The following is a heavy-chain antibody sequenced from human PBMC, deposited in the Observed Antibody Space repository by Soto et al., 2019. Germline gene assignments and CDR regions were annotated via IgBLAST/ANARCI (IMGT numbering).Heavy chain of an antibody. CDR2: INPDSGAT. V-gene: IGHV1-2*02. Sequence: VASVKVSCKASGYSFTGYYIHWVRQAPGQGLEWMGWINPDSGATNYAQNFQGRVTLTSDTSISTASTDLTSLTSDDTAVYYCARGDYGTGGYPFPYFDYWGQGTLVTVSS. CDR1: GYSFTGYY. CDR3: ARGDYGTGGYPFPYFDY. D-gene: IGHD2-8*02. J-gene: IGHJ4*02.